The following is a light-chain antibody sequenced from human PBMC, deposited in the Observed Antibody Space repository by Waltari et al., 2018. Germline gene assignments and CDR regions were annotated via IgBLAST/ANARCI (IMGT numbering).Light chain of an antibody. CDR2: YYS. J-gene: IGLJ2*01. CDR3: LVWHSTIDHQGV. Sequence: SYVVTQSPSVSVAPGETARITCGGDNIGSKRVHWYQQRPGQAPVLGISYYSGRPFGIPERFPGSNSGNTATLTISWVEAEDEADYYWLVWHSTIDHQGVFGGGTKLTVL. V-gene: IGLV3-21*04. CDR1: NIGSKR.